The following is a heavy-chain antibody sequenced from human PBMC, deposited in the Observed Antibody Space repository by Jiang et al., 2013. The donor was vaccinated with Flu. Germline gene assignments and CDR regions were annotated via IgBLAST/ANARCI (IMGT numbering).Heavy chain of an antibody. D-gene: IGHD6-19*01. J-gene: IGHJ4*02. V-gene: IGHV5-10-1*01. Sequence: GAEVKKPGESLRISCKGSGYTFTDYWITWVRQMPGAGLEWMGRIGPSDSFTRYSPSFEGHVPISAGKSISTAYLQLSRLTASDTAIYYCVRHAFGYSGWHYFDSWGQGTLVTVSS. CDR1: GYTFTDYW. CDR2: IGPSDSFT. CDR3: VRHAFGYSGWHYFDS.